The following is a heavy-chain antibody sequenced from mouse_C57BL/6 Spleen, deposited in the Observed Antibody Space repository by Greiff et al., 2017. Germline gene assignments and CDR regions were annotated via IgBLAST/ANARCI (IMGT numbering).Heavy chain of an antibody. Sequence: VQLQQPGAELVMPGASVKLSCKASGYTFTSYWMHWVKQRPGQGLEWIGEIDPSDSYTNYNQKFKGKSTLTVDKSSSTAYMQLSSLTSEDSAVYYCARDGLLHAMDYWGQGTSVTVSS. V-gene: IGHV1-69*01. CDR3: ARDGLLHAMDY. J-gene: IGHJ4*01. CDR2: IDPSDSYT. D-gene: IGHD3-1*01. CDR1: GYTFTSYW.